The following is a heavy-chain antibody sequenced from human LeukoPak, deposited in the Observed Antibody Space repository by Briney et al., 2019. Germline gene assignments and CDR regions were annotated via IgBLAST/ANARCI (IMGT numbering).Heavy chain of an antibody. J-gene: IGHJ5*02. D-gene: IGHD3-10*01. Sequence: GESLKISCKGSGYSFTSYWIGWVRQMPGKGLEWMGIIYPGDSDTRYSPSFQGQVTISADKSISTAYLQWSSLKASDTAMYYCAGATMVRGVIGWFDPWGQGTLVTVSS. V-gene: IGHV5-51*01. CDR1: GYSFTSYW. CDR3: AGATMVRGVIGWFDP. CDR2: IYPGDSDT.